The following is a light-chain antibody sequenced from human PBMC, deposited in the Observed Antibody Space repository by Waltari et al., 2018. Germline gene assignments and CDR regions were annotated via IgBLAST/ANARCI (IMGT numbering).Light chain of an antibody. CDR1: SSNIGARYD. V-gene: IGLV1-40*01. J-gene: IGLJ1*01. Sequence: QSVLTQPPSVSGAPGQRVTFSCTGSSSNIGARYDVHWYQQLPGTAPKLLSYADTNRPSGVPDRFSGSRAGTSASLAITGLQAEDEADYYCQSFDSSLSGYVFGTGTKVTVL. CDR3: QSFDSSLSGYV. CDR2: ADT.